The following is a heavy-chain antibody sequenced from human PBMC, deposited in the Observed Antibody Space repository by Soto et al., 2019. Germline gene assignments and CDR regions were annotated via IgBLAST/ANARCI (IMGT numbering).Heavy chain of an antibody. CDR1: GFTFSSYA. CDR2: ISGSGGST. CDR3: ARADYYYGMDV. Sequence: RLSCAASGFTFSSYAMSWVRQAPGKGLEWVSAISGSGGSTYYADSVKGRFTISRDNAKNSLYLQMNSLRAEDTAVYHCARADYYYGMDVWGQGTTVTVSS. J-gene: IGHJ6*02. V-gene: IGHV3-23*01.